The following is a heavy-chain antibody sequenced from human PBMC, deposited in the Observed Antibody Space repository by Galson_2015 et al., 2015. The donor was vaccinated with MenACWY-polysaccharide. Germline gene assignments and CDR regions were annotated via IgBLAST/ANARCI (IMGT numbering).Heavy chain of an antibody. Sequence: SVKVSCKASGYSFTDYYIHWVRQAPGQGLECMGWINPKSGGTNYAQKFQDRVTSTRDTSISTAYMELSRLTSDDTAVYYCARDSPNVPFDYWGQGTLVTVSS. CDR2: INPKSGGT. CDR3: ARDSPNVPFDY. CDR1: GYSFTDYY. D-gene: IGHD4/OR15-4a*01. V-gene: IGHV1-2*02. J-gene: IGHJ4*02.